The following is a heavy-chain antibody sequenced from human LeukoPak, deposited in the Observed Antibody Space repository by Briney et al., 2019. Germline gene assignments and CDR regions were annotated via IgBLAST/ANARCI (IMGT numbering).Heavy chain of an antibody. CDR2: ISSGSSTI. V-gene: IGHV3-48*01. Sequence: PGGSLRLSCAASGFTFSSYSMNWVRQAPGKGLEWVSYISSGSSTIYYADSVKGRFTISRDNAKNSLYLQMNSLRAEDTAVYYCARESGGTYGYDYWGQGTLVTVSS. CDR1: GFTFSSYS. J-gene: IGHJ4*02. CDR3: ARESGGTYGYDY. D-gene: IGHD1-26*01.